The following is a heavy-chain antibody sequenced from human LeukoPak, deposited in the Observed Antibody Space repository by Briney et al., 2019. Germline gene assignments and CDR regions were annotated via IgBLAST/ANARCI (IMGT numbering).Heavy chain of an antibody. D-gene: IGHD3-22*01. CDR3: ARGDDSSGYYYEYFDY. Sequence: SETLSLTCAVYGGSFSGYYWSRIRQPPGKGLEWIGEINHSGSTNYNPSLKSRVTISVDTSKNQFSLKLSSVTAADTAVYYCARGDDSSGYYYEYFDYWGQGTLVTVSS. V-gene: IGHV4-34*01. CDR2: INHSGST. CDR1: GGSFSGYY. J-gene: IGHJ4*02.